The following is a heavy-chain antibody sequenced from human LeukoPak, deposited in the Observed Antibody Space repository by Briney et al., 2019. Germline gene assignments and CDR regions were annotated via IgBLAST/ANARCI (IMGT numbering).Heavy chain of an antibody. CDR2: IYHSGST. Sequence: PSGALSLTCAVSGGSISSSNWWSWVRQPPGKGLEWIGEIYHSGSTNYNPSLKSRVTISVDKSKNQFSLKLSSVTAADTAVYYCARTHLDSYCSSTSCYTGVGYFQHWGQGTLVTVSS. CDR1: GGSISSSNW. J-gene: IGHJ1*01. CDR3: ARTHLDSYCSSTSCYTGVGYFQH. D-gene: IGHD2-2*02. V-gene: IGHV4-4*02.